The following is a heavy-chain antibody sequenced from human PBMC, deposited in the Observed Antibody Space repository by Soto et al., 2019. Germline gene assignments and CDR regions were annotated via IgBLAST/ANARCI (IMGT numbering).Heavy chain of an antibody. J-gene: IGHJ4*02. D-gene: IGHD2-15*01. CDR1: GFTVSSNY. V-gene: IGHV3-53*01. Sequence: EVQLVESGGGLIQPGGSLRLSCAASGFTVSSNYMSCVRQPPGKGLEWVSVIYSGGSTYYADSVKGRFTISRDNCKNTPYLQMTSLRAQTTAVSYCERDSGGYVDYWCEGALVIVSS. CDR2: IYSGGST. CDR3: ERDSGGYVDY.